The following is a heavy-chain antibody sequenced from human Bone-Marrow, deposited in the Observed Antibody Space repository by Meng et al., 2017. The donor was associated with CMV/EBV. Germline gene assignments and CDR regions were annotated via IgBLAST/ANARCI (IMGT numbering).Heavy chain of an antibody. CDR3: ARDAQNYDFWSGYYTALDY. CDR1: GYTFTGYY. CDR2: INPNSGGT. Sequence: ASVKVSCKASGYTFTGYYMHWVRQAPGQGLEWMGWINPNSGGTNYAQKFQGRVTMTRDTSISTAYMELSRLRSYDTAVYYCARDAQNYDFWSGYYTALDYWGHGARVTGFS. D-gene: IGHD3-3*01. V-gene: IGHV1-2*02. J-gene: IGHJ4*01.